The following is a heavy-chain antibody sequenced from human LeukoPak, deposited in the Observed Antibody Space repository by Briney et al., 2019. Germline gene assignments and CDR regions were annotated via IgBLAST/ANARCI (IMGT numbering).Heavy chain of an antibody. D-gene: IGHD2-15*01. CDR1: GFTFSSYT. CDR2: INHSGST. CDR3: ARGQFAFAATRYFDL. V-gene: IGHV4-34*01. J-gene: IGHJ2*01. Sequence: GSLRLSCAASGFTFSSYTMSWVRQAPGKGLEWIGEINHSGSTNYNPSLKSRVTISVDTSKNQFSLKLSSVTAADTAVYHCARGQFAFAATRYFDLWGRGTLVTVSS.